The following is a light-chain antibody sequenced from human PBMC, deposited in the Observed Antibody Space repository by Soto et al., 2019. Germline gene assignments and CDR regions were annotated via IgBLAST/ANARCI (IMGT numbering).Light chain of an antibody. CDR2: ATD. CDR1: RFNVGRNA. CDR3: ATWDDSLNGPQ. Sequence: QSVLTQLPSASGTPGQRVTISCAGSRFNVGRNAVSWYQQVPGMAPKLLVFATDKRPSGVPDRFSGSASGASASLAISGLQSEDEADYYCATWDDSLNGPQFGGGTKLTVL. J-gene: IGLJ2*01. V-gene: IGLV1-44*01.